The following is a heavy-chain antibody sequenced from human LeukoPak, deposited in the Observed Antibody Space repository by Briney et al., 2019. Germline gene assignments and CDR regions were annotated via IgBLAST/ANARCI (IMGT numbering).Heavy chain of an antibody. D-gene: IGHD5-18*01. CDR3: SRFVDTAMAFGY. J-gene: IGHJ4*02. Sequence: PSETLSLTCAVSGGSISSGGYSWSWIRQPPGKGLEWIAYIYHSGSTYYNPSLKSRVTISVDRSKNQFSLKLSSVTAADTAVYYCSRFVDTAMAFGYWGQGTLVTVSS. V-gene: IGHV4-30-2*01. CDR1: GGSISSGGYS. CDR2: IYHSGST.